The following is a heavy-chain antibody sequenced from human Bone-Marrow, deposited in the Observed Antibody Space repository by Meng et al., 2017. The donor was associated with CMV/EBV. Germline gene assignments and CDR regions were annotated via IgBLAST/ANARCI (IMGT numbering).Heavy chain of an antibody. CDR1: GYTFTSYG. Sequence: SVKVSCKASGYTFTSYGISWVRQAPGQGLEWMGGIIPIFGTANYAQKFQGRVTITTDESTSTAYMELSSLRSEDTAAYYCARVILEWLPYFDYWGQGTLVTVSS. J-gene: IGHJ4*02. V-gene: IGHV1-69*05. D-gene: IGHD3-3*01. CDR2: IIPIFGTA. CDR3: ARVILEWLPYFDY.